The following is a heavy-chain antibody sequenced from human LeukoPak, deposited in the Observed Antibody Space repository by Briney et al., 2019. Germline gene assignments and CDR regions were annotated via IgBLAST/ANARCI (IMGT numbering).Heavy chain of an antibody. Sequence: GESLKISCKGSGYSFTSSWIGWVRQMPGKGLEWMGIIYPGDSDTRYSPSFQGQVTISADKSISAAYLQWSSLKASDTAMYYCASRSNYYGSGSYFASDIWGQGTMVTVSS. CDR2: IYPGDSDT. V-gene: IGHV5-51*01. CDR3: ASRSNYYGSGSYFASDI. CDR1: GYSFTSSW. J-gene: IGHJ3*02. D-gene: IGHD3-10*01.